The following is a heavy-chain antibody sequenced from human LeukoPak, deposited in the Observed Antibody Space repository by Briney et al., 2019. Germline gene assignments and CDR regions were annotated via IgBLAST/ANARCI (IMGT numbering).Heavy chain of an antibody. D-gene: IGHD2-15*01. CDR1: GYTFTDYY. V-gene: IGHV1-69-2*01. CDR3: ATPSGGGSYDHWFDP. J-gene: IGHJ5*02. Sequence: ASVKISCKVSGYTFTDYYMHWVQQAPGKGLEWMGLVDPEDGETIYAEKFQGRVTITADTSTDTAYMELSSLRSEDAAVYYCATPSGGGSYDHWFDPWGQGTLVTVSS. CDR2: VDPEDGET.